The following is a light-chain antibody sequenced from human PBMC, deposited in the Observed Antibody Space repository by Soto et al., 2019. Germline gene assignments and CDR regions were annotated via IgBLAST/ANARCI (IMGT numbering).Light chain of an antibody. CDR2: GAS. J-gene: IGKJ2*01. CDR3: QHYDHPPYT. CDR1: QSVSSSY. Sequence: EIVLTQSPGTLSLSPGERATLSCRASQSVSSSYLAWYQQKPGQAPRLLIYGASSRATGIPDRFSGSGSGTDFTLTISILEPEDFAVYYCQHYDHPPYTFGQGTNLEIK. V-gene: IGKV3-20*01.